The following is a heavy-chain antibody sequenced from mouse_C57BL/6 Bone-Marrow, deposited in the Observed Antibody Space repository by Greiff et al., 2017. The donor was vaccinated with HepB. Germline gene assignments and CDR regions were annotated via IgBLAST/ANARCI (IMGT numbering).Heavy chain of an antibody. CDR3: ARADSSGYVMDY. V-gene: IGHV5-4*03. CDR2: ISDGGSYT. CDR1: GFTFSSYA. D-gene: IGHD3-2*02. J-gene: IGHJ4*01. Sequence: EVKLVESGGGLVKPGGSLKLSCAASGFTFSSYAMSWVRQTPEKRLEWVATISDGGSYTYYPDNVKGRFTISRDNAKNNLYLQMSHLKSEDTAMYYCARADSSGYVMDYWGQGTSVTVSS.